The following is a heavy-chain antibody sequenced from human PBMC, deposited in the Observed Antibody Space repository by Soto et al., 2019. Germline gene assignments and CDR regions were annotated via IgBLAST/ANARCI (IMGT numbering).Heavy chain of an antibody. CDR2: IWHDGSNK. V-gene: IGHV3-33*01. CDR1: GFTFSTYG. J-gene: IGHJ4*02. D-gene: IGHD1-26*01. Sequence: QVQVVESGGGVVQPGRSLRLSCAASGFTFSTYGIHWVRQAPGKGLEWVAVIWHDGSNKYYADSVKGRFTISRDNSKSTLYLQMDSLRAEDTAVYYCARAVGPYDYWGQGTLVTVSS. CDR3: ARAVGPYDY.